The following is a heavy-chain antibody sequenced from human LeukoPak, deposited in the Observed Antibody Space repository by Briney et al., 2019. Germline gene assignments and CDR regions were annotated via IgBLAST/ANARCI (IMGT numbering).Heavy chain of an antibody. CDR3: ARLWSYYESSGYFDY. Sequence: GGSLRLSCAASGFTFRTSWMSWVRQASGRGLEWVANIKEDGSEKYYVDSVKGRLTISRDNAKNSLYLQMNSLRAEDTAVYFCARLWSYYESSGYFDYWGQGTLVTVSS. CDR1: GFTFRTSW. V-gene: IGHV3-7*05. J-gene: IGHJ4*02. D-gene: IGHD3-22*01. CDR2: IKEDGSEK.